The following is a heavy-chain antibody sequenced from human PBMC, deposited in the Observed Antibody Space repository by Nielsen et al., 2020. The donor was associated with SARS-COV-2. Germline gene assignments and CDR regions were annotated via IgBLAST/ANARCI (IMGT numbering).Heavy chain of an antibody. Sequence: GESLKISCAASGFTFSSYEMNWVRQAPGKGLEWVANIKEDGSEKYYVDSVKGRFTISRDNANNSLYLQMNSLRAEDTAVYYCAREGVWGQGTMVTVSS. CDR1: GFTFSSYE. CDR2: IKEDGSEK. CDR3: AREGV. V-gene: IGHV3-7*01. J-gene: IGHJ3*01.